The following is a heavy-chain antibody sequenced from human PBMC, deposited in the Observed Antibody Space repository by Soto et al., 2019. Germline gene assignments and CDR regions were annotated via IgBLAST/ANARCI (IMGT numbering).Heavy chain of an antibody. CDR1: GVTFSNAW. CDR2: IKSKTDGGTT. D-gene: IGHD4-17*01. Sequence: GGSVGLSCAASGVTFSNAWMKWVRQAPGKGLEWVGRIKSKTDGGTTDYAAPVKGRFTISRDDSKNTLYLQMNSLKTEDTAVYYCTTAKSLGDSYYYYGMDVWGQGTTVTVSS. V-gene: IGHV3-15*07. CDR3: TTAKSLGDSYYYYGMDV. J-gene: IGHJ6*02.